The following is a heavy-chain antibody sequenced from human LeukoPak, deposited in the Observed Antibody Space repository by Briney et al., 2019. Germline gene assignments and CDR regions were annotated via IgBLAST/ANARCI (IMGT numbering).Heavy chain of an antibody. D-gene: IGHD6-19*01. V-gene: IGHV3-33*01. CDR1: GFTFSSYG. CDR3: GGGGGSGGWGGGYFDY. CDR2: IWYDGSNK. J-gene: IGHJ4*02. Sequence: GGSLRLSCAASGFTFSSYGMHWVRQAPDKGLEWVAVIWYDGSNKYYADSVKGRFTISRDNSKNTLYLQMNSLRAEDTAVYYCGGGGGSGGWGGGYFDYWGQGTLVTVSS.